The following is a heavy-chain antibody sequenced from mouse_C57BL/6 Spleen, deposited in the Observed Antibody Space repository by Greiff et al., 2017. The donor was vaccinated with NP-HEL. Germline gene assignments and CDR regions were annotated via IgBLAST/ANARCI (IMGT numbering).Heavy chain of an antibody. CDR2: IYPGSGNT. Sequence: VQLQESGPELVKPGASVKISCKASGYSFTSYYIHWVKQRPGQGLEWIGWIYPGSGNTKYNEKLEGKATLTADTSSSTAYMQLSSLTSEDSAVYYCARSSNYDYAMDYWGQGTSVTVSS. CDR1: GYSFTSYY. J-gene: IGHJ4*01. V-gene: IGHV1-66*01. CDR3: ARSSNYDYAMDY. D-gene: IGHD2-5*01.